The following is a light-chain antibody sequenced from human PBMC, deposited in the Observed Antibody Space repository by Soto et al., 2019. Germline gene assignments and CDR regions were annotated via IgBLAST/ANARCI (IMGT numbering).Light chain of an antibody. V-gene: IGKV3-20*01. Sequence: EIVLTQSPATLSSFPGDRVTLSCRASQYINTRLAWYQHRPGQAPRLLIYQTSIRAAGIPARFSASGSGTDFTLTISRLEPEDSAVYYCQQYGSSLTFGGGTKVDIK. J-gene: IGKJ4*01. CDR1: QYINTR. CDR3: QQYGSSLT. CDR2: QTS.